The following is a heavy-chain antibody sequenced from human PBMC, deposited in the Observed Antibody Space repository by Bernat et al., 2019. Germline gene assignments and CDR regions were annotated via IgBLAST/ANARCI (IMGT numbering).Heavy chain of an antibody. Sequence: EVQLLESGGGLVQPGGSLRLSCVASGFTFSSYAMSWVRQAPGKGLEWVSAISGSGGSTYYADSVKGRFTISRDNSKNTLYLQMNSLRAEDTAVYYCAKDAVAGTGGGPNFDYWGQGTLVTVSS. CDR2: ISGSGGST. CDR3: AKDAVAGTGGGPNFDY. J-gene: IGHJ4*02. V-gene: IGHV3-23*01. CDR1: GFTFSSYA. D-gene: IGHD6-19*01.